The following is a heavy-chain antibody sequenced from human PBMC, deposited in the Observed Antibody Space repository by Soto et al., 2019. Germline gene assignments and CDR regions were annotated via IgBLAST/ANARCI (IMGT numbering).Heavy chain of an antibody. J-gene: IGHJ4*02. Sequence: PSETLSLTCTVSGDSISSSGFYWGWIRQPPGKGLEWIGSIYYSGSTYHNPSHKSRVTISIDTSQNQFSLKLRSVTAADTAVYYCARREQWLAGYFDYWGQGTLVTVSS. D-gene: IGHD6-19*01. CDR3: ARREQWLAGYFDY. CDR1: GDSISSSGFY. V-gene: IGHV4-39*01. CDR2: IYYSGST.